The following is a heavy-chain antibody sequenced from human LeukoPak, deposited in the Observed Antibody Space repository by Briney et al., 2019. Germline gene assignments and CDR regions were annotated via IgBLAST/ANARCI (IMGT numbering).Heavy chain of an antibody. D-gene: IGHD2-15*01. Sequence: PGGSLRLSCAASGFTFSSYAMSWVRQAPGKGPEWVSAISGSGGSTYYADSVKGRFTTSRDNSKNTLNLQMNSLRAEDTAVYYCAKERAGRGSSSYYGMDVWGQGTTVTVSS. CDR2: ISGSGGST. CDR1: GFTFSSYA. J-gene: IGHJ6*02. V-gene: IGHV3-23*01. CDR3: AKERAGRGSSSYYGMDV.